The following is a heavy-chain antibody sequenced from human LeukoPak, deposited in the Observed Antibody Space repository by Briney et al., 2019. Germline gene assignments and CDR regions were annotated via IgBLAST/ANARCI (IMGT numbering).Heavy chain of an antibody. CDR3: ARAIVVVPAAMPYYGMDV. CDR1: GGTFSSYA. Sequence: VASVKVSCKASGGTFSSYAISWVRQAPGQGLEWMGRIIPILGIANYAQKFQGRVTITADKSTSTAFMELSSLRSEDTAVYYCARAIVVVPAAMPYYGMDVWGQGATATVSS. D-gene: IGHD2-2*01. CDR2: IIPILGIA. J-gene: IGHJ6*02. V-gene: IGHV1-69*04.